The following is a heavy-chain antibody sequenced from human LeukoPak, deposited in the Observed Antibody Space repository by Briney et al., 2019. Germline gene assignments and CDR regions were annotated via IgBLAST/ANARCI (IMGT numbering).Heavy chain of an antibody. V-gene: IGHV3-48*03. CDR2: ISSGGSTI. CDR1: GFTFSSYE. Sequence: PGGSLRLSCAASGFTFSSYEMNWVRQAPGKGLEWVSYISSGGSTIYYADSVKGRFTISRDNAKNSLYLQMNSLRAEDTALYYCAKDTDYYDSSGYYGGAFDIWGQGTMVTVSS. CDR3: AKDTDYYDSSGYYGGAFDI. D-gene: IGHD3-22*01. J-gene: IGHJ3*02.